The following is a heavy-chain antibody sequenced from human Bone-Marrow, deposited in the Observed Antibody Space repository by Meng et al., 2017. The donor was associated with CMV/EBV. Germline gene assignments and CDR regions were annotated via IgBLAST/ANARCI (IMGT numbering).Heavy chain of an antibody. V-gene: IGHV3-11*06. D-gene: IGHD1-26*01. CDR3: ARSRYSGSYLDY. CDR1: GFTFSDSY. CDR2: ISSSSSYT. J-gene: IGHJ4*02. Sequence: LVVSVRGLVKPVGDLVLSCAACGFTFSDSYMSWIRQGPGKGPEWVSYISSSSSYTNYADSVKGRFTISRDNAKNSLYLQMNSLRTEDTAVYYCARSRYSGSYLDYWGQGTLVTVSS.